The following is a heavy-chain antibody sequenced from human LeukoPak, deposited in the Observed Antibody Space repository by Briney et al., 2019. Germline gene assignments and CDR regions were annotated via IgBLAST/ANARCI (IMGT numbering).Heavy chain of an antibody. CDR2: IYSGDIT. D-gene: IGHD6-19*01. Sequence: PGGSLRLSCAASGFIVSSYYMTWVRQAPGKGLGWVSVIYSGDITYYADSVKGRFTISRDNSKNTLYLQMNSLRAEDTAVYYCARERDSSGWQFDSWGQGTLVTVSS. V-gene: IGHV3-53*01. CDR1: GFIVSSYY. CDR3: ARERDSSGWQFDS. J-gene: IGHJ4*02.